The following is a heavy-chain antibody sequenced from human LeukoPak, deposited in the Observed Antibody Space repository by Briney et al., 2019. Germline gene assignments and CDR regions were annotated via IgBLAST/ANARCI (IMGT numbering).Heavy chain of an antibody. CDR2: ISTSERT. CDR3: AVGRPRNTTRLDDGYDF. CDR1: GGSITTYY. V-gene: IGHV4-4*07. D-gene: IGHD1-1*01. Sequence: SETLSLTCTVSGGSITTYYWTWIRHPPRKGEEWIGRISTSERTNYNPSLKSRLPMSADTSKNQFFLTLSSVTGADTAVYYCAVGRPRNTTRLDDGYDFWGQGTMVTVSS. J-gene: IGHJ3*01.